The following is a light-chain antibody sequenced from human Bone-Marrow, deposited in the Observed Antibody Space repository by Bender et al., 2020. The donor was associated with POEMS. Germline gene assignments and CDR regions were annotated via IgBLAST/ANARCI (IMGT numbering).Light chain of an antibody. CDR3: CSYVGSSTVV. J-gene: IGLJ2*01. V-gene: IGLV2-23*02. Sequence: QSALTQPASVSGSPGQSITISCTGTRNDVGFYNYVSWYQHHPGKAPKLMIFDVSARPSGVSNRFSGYKSVKTASLTISGLQADDEADYYCCSYVGSSTVVFGGGTKVTVL. CDR1: RNDVGFYNY. CDR2: DVS.